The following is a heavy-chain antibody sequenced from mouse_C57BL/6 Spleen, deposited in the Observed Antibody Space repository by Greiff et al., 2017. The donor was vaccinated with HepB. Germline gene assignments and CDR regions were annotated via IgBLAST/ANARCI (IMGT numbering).Heavy chain of an antibody. Sequence: VQLQQSGAELVRPGASVKLSCKASGYTFTDYYINWVKQRPGQGLEWIARIYPGSGNTYYNEKFKGKATLTAETSSSTAYMQLSSLTSEDSAVYFCARYPTVVATDYAMDYWGQGTTVTVSS. CDR3: ARYPTVVATDYAMDY. V-gene: IGHV1-76*01. CDR2: IYPGSGNT. J-gene: IGHJ4*01. CDR1: GYTFTDYY. D-gene: IGHD1-1*01.